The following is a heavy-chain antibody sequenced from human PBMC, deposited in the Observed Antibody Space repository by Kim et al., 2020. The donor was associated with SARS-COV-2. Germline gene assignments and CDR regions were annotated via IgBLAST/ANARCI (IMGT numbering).Heavy chain of an antibody. CDR3: ARHRSSSWNPTCYYGMDV. Sequence: SETLSLTCTVSGGSINSSSYYWGWIRQPPGKGLEWIGSIYSRGSTYYNPSLKSRVIISVDTSKNQFSLKLTSMTAADTAVYYCARHRSSSWNPTCYYGMDVWGQGTTVTVSS. CDR1: GGSINSSSYY. CDR2: IYSRGST. V-gene: IGHV4-39*01. J-gene: IGHJ6*02. D-gene: IGHD6-13*01.